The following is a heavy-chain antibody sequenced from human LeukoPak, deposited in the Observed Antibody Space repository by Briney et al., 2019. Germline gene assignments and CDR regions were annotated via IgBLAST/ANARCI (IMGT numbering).Heavy chain of an antibody. CDR2: IRSKANSHAT. D-gene: IGHD1-1*01. CDR3: TRDWDLSTKQYKYYFDY. J-gene: IGHJ4*02. V-gene: IGHV3-73*01. Sequence: GGSLRLSCAASGFTFSGSAMHWVRQASGKGLEWVGRIRSKANSHATAYAASVKGRFTISRDDSKNTAYLQMNSLKTEDTAVYYCTRDWDLSTKQYKYYFDYWGQGTLVTVSS. CDR1: GFTFSGSA.